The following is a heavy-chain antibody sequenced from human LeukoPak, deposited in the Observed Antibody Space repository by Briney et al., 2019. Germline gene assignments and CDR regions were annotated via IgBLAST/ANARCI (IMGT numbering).Heavy chain of an antibody. D-gene: IGHD6-13*01. Sequence: SVKVSCKASGGTFSSYAISWVRQAPGQGLEWMGGIIPIFGTANYAQKFQGRVTITADKSTSTAYMELSSLRSEDTAVYYCARGGDPIAAAGTRYYYYYYMDVWGKGTTVTISS. V-gene: IGHV1-69*06. CDR1: GGTFSSYA. J-gene: IGHJ6*03. CDR2: IIPIFGTA. CDR3: ARGGDPIAAAGTRYYYYYYMDV.